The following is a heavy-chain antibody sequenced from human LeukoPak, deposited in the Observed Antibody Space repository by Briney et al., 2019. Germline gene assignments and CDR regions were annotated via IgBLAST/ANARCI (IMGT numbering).Heavy chain of an antibody. CDR2: IYYSGST. V-gene: IGHV4-59*08. Sequence: SETLSLTCTVSGGSISSYYWSWIRQPPGKGLEWIGYIYYSGSTNYNPSLKSRVTISVDTSKNQFSLKLSSVTAADTAVYYCARLGSCGWYYSYYYGMDVWGQGTTVTVSS. D-gene: IGHD6-19*01. CDR1: GGSISSYY. CDR3: ARLGSCGWYYSYYYGMDV. J-gene: IGHJ6*02.